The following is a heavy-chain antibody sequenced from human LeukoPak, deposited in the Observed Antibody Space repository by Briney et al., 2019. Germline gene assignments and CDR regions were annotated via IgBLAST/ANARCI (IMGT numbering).Heavy chain of an antibody. CDR1: GYTFSNYY. CDR3: ARTLLTGFYMPPGY. Sequence: GASVKVSCKASGYTFSNYYIHWVRQAPGQGLEWMGKINPSDDDITYAQKFQDRVTMTSDTSTSAVCMELSSLRSEDTAVYYCARTLLTGFYMPPGYWGQGSLVTVSS. J-gene: IGHJ4*02. D-gene: IGHD3-9*01. CDR2: INPSDDDI. V-gene: IGHV1-46*01.